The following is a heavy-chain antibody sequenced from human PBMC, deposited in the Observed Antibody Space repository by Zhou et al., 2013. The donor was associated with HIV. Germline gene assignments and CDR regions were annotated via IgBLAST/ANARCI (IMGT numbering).Heavy chain of an antibody. D-gene: IGHD3-10*01. J-gene: IGHJ4*02. Sequence: QVQLTQSGAEVKKPGASVKVSCKVSGYTLSELSIHWVRQAPGSGLEWVGRFDPHNRETTHGQTFQGRVTMTGETSTSTVYMELRRLTSNDTAVYYCARDRGPFDFWGQGTLVTGLL. CDR3: ARDRGPFDF. V-gene: IGHV1-24*01. CDR2: FDPHNRET. CDR1: GYTLSELS.